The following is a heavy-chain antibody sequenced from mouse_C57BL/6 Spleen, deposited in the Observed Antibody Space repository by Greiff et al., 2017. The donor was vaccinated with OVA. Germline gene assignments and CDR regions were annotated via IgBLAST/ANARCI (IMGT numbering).Heavy chain of an antibody. CDR3: ARSGPLRYFDY. D-gene: IGHD1-1*01. CDR2: IHPNSGST. Sequence: VQLQQPGAELVKPGASVKLSCKASGYTFTSYWMHWVKQRPGQGLEWIGMIHPNSGSTNYNEKFKSKATLTVDKSSSTAYMQLSSLTSEDSAVYYCARSGPLRYFDYWGQGTTLTVSS. V-gene: IGHV1-64*01. J-gene: IGHJ2*01. CDR1: GYTFTSYW.